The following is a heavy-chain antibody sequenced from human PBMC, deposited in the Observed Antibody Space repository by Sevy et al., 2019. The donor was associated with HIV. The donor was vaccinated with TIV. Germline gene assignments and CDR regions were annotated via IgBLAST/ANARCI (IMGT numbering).Heavy chain of an antibody. CDR1: GDSVSSNSAA. J-gene: IGHJ5*02. D-gene: IGHD3-22*01. CDR3: ARDLDSDDSSGYSRGNKPFDP. V-gene: IGHV6-1*01. Sequence: SQTLSLTCAISGDSVSSNSAAWNWIRQSPSRGLEWLGRTYDRSKWYNDYAVSVKSRITMNPDTSKNQFTLQLDSETPEDTAMDYCARDLDSDDSSGYSRGNKPFDPWGQGTLVTVSS. CDR2: TYDRSKWYN.